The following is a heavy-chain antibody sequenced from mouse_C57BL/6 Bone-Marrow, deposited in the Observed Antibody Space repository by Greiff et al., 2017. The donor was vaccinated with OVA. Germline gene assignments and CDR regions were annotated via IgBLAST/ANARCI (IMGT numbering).Heavy chain of an antibody. CDR2: IRNKANGYTT. CDR1: GFTFTDYY. CDR3: ARGHYGNYTGFAY. Sequence: DVHLVESGGGLVQPGGSLSLSCAASGFTFTDYYMRWVRQPPGQALEWLGFIRNKANGYTTEYSSSVKGRFTISRDNSQSYLYLQMNALRAEDSATYYCARGHYGNYTGFAYWGQGTLVTVSA. V-gene: IGHV7-3*01. D-gene: IGHD2-1*01. J-gene: IGHJ3*01.